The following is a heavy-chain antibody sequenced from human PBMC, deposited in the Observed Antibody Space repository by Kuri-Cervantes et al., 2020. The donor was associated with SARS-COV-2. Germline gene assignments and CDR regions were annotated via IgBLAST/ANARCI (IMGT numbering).Heavy chain of an antibody. Sequence: GGSLRLSCAASGFTFGDYNMNWVRQVPRKGLEWVSYISRSSSTIYYADSVKGRFTSSRDNSENTLYLQMNSLRAEDTAVYYCANGPGVPAAIRDMDVWGQGTTVTVSS. CDR1: GFTFGDYN. D-gene: IGHD2-2*02. J-gene: IGHJ6*02. CDR3: ANGPGVPAAIRDMDV. V-gene: IGHV3-48*01. CDR2: ISRSSSTI.